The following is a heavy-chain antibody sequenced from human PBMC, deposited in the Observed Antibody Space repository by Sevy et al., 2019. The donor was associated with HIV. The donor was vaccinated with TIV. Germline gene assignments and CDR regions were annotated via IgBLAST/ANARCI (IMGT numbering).Heavy chain of an antibody. D-gene: IGHD5-12*01. CDR3: ARDGEGYSGYEDV. Sequence: ASVKVSCKASGYTFTGYYMHWVRQAPGQGLEWMGRINPNSGGTNYAQKFQGRVTMTRDTSISTAYMELSRLRSDDTAVYYCARDGEGYSGYEDVCGQGTTVTVSS. J-gene: IGHJ6*02. V-gene: IGHV1-2*06. CDR2: INPNSGGT. CDR1: GYTFTGYY.